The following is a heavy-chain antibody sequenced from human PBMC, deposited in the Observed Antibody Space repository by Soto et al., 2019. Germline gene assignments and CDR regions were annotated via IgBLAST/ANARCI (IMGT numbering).Heavy chain of an antibody. Sequence: GGSLRLSCAASGFTFSSYGMHWVRQAPGKGQEWVAVISYDGSNKYYADSVKGRFTISRDNSKNTLYLQMNSLRAEDTAVYYCAKSQPSRLGRYGMDVWGQGTTVTVSS. D-gene: IGHD1-1*01. CDR1: GFTFSSYG. V-gene: IGHV3-30*18. J-gene: IGHJ6*02. CDR3: AKSQPSRLGRYGMDV. CDR2: ISYDGSNK.